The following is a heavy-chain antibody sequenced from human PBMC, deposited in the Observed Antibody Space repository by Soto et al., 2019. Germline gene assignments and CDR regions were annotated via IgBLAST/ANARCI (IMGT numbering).Heavy chain of an antibody. Sequence: EVQLVESGGGGVQPGTSLRLFCAASGFTFDDYGMHWVRQSPGKGLEGVSGISGNSNSKDDEDSVTGRFTVSRDNAKNSLYLKMDILRTEDHALSYCVTHSSSSRCYGDPWGAGTLVTVS. D-gene: IGHD6-13*01. V-gene: IGHV3-9*01. CDR1: GFTFDDYG. J-gene: IGHJ5*02. CDR2: ISGNSNSK. CDR3: VTHSSSSRCYGDP.